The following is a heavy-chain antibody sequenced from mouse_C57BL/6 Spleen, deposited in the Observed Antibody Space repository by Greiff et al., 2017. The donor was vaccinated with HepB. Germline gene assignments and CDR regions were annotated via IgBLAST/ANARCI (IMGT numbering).Heavy chain of an antibody. D-gene: IGHD1-3*01. CDR2: INPNNGGT. CDR1: GYTFTDYN. V-gene: IGHV1-22*01. J-gene: IGHJ4*01. CDR3: APTSYYAMDY. Sequence: EVKLLESGPELVKPGASVKMSCKASGYTFTDYNMHWVKQSHGKSLEWIGYINPNNGGTSYNQKFKGKATLTVNKSSSTAYMELRSLTSEDSAVYYCAPTSYYAMDYWGQGTSVTVSS.